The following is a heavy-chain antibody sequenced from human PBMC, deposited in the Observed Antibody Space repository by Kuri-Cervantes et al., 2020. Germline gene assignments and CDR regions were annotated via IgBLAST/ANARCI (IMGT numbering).Heavy chain of an antibody. Sequence: GESLKISCVASGFTFSDAWMTWVRQSPGKGLEWVGRIKSKTDGGTTDYAAPVKGRFTISRGDSKNTLYLQMNSLKTEDTAVYYCTTDRGKGITMVRGYYYMDVWGKGTTVTVSS. CDR2: IKSKTDGGTT. CDR3: TTDRGKGITMVRGYYYMDV. J-gene: IGHJ6*03. CDR1: GFTFSDAW. D-gene: IGHD3-10*01. V-gene: IGHV3-15*01.